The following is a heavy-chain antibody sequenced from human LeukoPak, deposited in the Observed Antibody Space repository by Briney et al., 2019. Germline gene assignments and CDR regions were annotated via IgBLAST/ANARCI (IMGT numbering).Heavy chain of an antibody. V-gene: IGHV4-39*01. J-gene: IGHJ4*02. Sequence: PSETLSLTCTVSGGSISSSSYHWGWIRPSPGEGLQWITSMSYSGATYYNPSPQSRVTISVDTSKNQFSLKLYAVTAADTAVYYCARHCRAVLVVAVARGDYFDYWGQGTLVTVSS. CDR1: GGSISSSSYH. D-gene: IGHD2-15*01. CDR3: ARHCRAVLVVAVARGDYFDY. CDR2: MSYSGAT.